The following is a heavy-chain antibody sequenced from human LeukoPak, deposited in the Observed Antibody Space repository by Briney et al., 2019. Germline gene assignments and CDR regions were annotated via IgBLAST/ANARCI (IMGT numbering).Heavy chain of an antibody. D-gene: IGHD3-16*01. J-gene: IGHJ4*02. CDR1: GFTFSSYA. V-gene: IGHV3-48*01. Sequence: GGSLRLSCAASGFTFSSYAMNWVRQAPGKGLEWVSYITSGSSTIYYADSVKGRFTISRDNAKNSLFLQMNSLRAEDTAVYYCVRDGGGDYWGQGTLVTVSS. CDR3: VRDGGGDY. CDR2: ITSGSSTI.